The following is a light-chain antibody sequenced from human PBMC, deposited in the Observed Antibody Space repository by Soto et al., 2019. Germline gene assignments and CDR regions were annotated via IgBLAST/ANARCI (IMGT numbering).Light chain of an antibody. CDR3: SSYVRSTSFA. CDR1: SSEFGTYNF. J-gene: IGLJ2*01. CDR2: EVN. Sequence: QSALTQPPSASGSPGQSVTISCTGTSSEFGTYNFVSWYQQHPGKAPKLMIYEVNKRPSGVPDRFSGSKSGNTASLTVSGLQAEDEADYYCSSYVRSTSFAFGGGTHLTVL. V-gene: IGLV2-8*01.